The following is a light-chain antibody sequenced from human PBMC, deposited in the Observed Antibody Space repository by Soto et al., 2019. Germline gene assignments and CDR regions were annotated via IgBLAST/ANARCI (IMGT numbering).Light chain of an antibody. V-gene: IGLV1-47*01. CDR3: ATWDDSLGGYV. CDR1: SSNIGNNY. CDR2: SNN. J-gene: IGLJ1*01. Sequence: QSVLTQPPSVSGAPGQRVTIYCSGGSSNIGNNYVYWHQQLPGAAPKLLISSNNQRPSGVPDRFSGSKSGTSASLAIAGLRSEDEADYYCATWDDSLGGYVFGAGTKLTVL.